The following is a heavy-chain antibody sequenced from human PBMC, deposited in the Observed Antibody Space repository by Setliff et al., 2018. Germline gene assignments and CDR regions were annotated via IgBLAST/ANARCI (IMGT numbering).Heavy chain of an antibody. Sequence: GGSLRLSCVASGFTFDDYDMAWVRQAPGKGLEWVAGIKWNRGDRGYADSVNGRFTISRDNAKNSLYLQMDSLRAEDTALYYCARGGPNDAFDIWGQGTMVTVSS. CDR1: GFTFDDYD. J-gene: IGHJ3*02. D-gene: IGHD3-16*01. V-gene: IGHV3-20*04. CDR3: ARGGPNDAFDI. CDR2: IKWNRGDR.